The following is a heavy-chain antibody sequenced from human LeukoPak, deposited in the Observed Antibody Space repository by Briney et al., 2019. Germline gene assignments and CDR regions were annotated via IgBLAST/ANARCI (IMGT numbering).Heavy chain of an antibody. Sequence: GESLKISCKTSGYSFTTYWIGWVRQMPGKGLEWMGTIYLADSDTKYSPSFQGQVIISADRSTSTTYLQLSSLKASDTAIYYCARRTGDYWGQGTLVTVSS. V-gene: IGHV5-51*01. CDR2: IYLADSDT. J-gene: IGHJ4*02. D-gene: IGHD3/OR15-3a*01. CDR1: GYSFTTYW. CDR3: ARRTGDY.